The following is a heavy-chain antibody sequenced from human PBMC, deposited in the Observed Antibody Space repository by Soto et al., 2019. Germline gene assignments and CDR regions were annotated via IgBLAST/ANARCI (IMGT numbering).Heavy chain of an antibody. CDR2: IYYSGTT. D-gene: IGHD3-22*01. J-gene: IGHJ3*02. CDR3: ASSSAYYYDSRGLHAFDI. Sequence: SETLCLTCAVSGESISSGYYWAWIRQPPGKWLEWIGNIYYSGTTNYNPSLKSRVTISVDTSKNQFSLKLSSVTAADTAVYYCASSSAYYYDSRGLHAFDIWGQGTMVTVSS. V-gene: IGHV4-38-2*01. CDR1: GESISSGYY.